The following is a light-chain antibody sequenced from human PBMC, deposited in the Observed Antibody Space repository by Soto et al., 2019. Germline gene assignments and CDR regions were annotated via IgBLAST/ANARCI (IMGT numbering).Light chain of an antibody. CDR2: GNT. V-gene: IGLV1-40*01. CDR3: QTYDSSMSGLYV. J-gene: IGLJ1*01. CDR1: SSNIGAGSD. Sequence: QSVLTQPPSISGAPGQRVTISCTGSSSNIGAGSDVHWYHQLQGTAPKLLIYGNTNRPSGVPDRFSGYKSGTSASLAIAGIQTEDEGDYYCQTYDSSMSGLYVFGTGTKVTVL.